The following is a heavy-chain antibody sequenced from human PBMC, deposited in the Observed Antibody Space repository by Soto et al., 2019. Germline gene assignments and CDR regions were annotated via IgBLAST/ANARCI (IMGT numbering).Heavy chain of an antibody. CDR1: GGSISSSSYY. J-gene: IGHJ4*02. CDR2: IYYSGST. Sequence: NPSETLSLTCTVSGGSISSSSYYWGWIRQPPGKGLEWIGSIYYSGSTYYNPSLKSRVTISVDTSKNQFSLKLRSVTAADTAVYYCASYDFWSGYYDYWGQGTLVTVSS. D-gene: IGHD3-3*01. CDR3: ASYDFWSGYYDY. V-gene: IGHV4-39*01.